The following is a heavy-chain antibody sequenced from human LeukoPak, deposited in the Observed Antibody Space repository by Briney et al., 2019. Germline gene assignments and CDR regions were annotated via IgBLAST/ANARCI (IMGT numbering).Heavy chain of an antibody. V-gene: IGHV3-30*02. CDR2: IRSDGGIK. D-gene: IGHD2-2*01. J-gene: IGHJ4*02. CDR1: GFTFSNFG. CDR3: AKDLPAAYFDY. Sequence: GGSLRLSCAASGFTFSNFGMHWVREAPGKGLEWVAFIRSDGGIKYYADSVKGRFTISRDNSKNTLYLQMNSLRAEDTAVHYCAKDLPAAYFDYWGQGTLVTVSS.